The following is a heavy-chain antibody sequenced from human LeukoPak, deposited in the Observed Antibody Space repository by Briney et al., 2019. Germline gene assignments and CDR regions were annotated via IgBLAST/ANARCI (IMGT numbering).Heavy chain of an antibody. V-gene: IGHV5-51*01. CDR2: IYPGDSET. CDR3: ARQQYLAFDI. J-gene: IGHJ3*02. CDR1: GYSFTTYW. D-gene: IGHD2/OR15-2a*01. Sequence: GASLKISCKGSGYSFTTYWIAWLRLTPGKGLELMGIIYPGDSETRYSTSFQGQVTISADKSISTAYLQWSSLKASDTAIYYCARQQYLAFDIWGQGTMVTVSS.